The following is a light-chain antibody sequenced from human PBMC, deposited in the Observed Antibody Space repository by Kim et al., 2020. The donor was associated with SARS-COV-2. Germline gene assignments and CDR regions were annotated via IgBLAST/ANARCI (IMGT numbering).Light chain of an antibody. CDR1: GSDVGGYDF. V-gene: IGLV2-14*03. J-gene: IGLJ1*01. CDR3: TSYTVRSTYV. Sequence: GQSITISCTGTGSDVGGYDFVSWYQQPPGRAPKLMIYDVSKRSSGVSNRFSGSKSGNTASLTISGLQPEDEADYYCTSYTVRSTYVFGTGTKVTVL. CDR2: DVS.